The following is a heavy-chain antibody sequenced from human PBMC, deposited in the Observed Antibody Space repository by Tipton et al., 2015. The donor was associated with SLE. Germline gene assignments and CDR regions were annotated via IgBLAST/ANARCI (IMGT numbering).Heavy chain of an antibody. CDR1: GFTFRNCA. D-gene: IGHD6-13*01. Sequence: SLRLSCAASGFTFRNCAFHWVRQAPGKGLEWVAVISEDGTYRNYADSVKGRFTISRDNSKNTLYLQMNSLRAEDTAVYYCALSSVAATQAYWGQGTLVTVSS. CDR2: ISEDGTYR. J-gene: IGHJ4*02. CDR3: ALSSVAATQAY. V-gene: IGHV3-30*04.